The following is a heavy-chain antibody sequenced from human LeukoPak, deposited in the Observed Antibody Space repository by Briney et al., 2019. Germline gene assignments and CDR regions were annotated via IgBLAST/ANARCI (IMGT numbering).Heavy chain of an antibody. CDR2: IYYGGRI. CDR1: GGSINNYY. D-gene: IGHD6-19*01. CDR3: ARGSGWVSWFDS. J-gene: IGHJ5*01. V-gene: IGHV4-59*01. Sequence: PSETLSLTCTVSGGSINNYYWSWIRQPPGKGLEWIGYIYYGGRINYNPSLKSRVTISADTSKSHFSLKLASVTAADTAVYYCARGSGWVSWFDSWGQGTLVTVSS.